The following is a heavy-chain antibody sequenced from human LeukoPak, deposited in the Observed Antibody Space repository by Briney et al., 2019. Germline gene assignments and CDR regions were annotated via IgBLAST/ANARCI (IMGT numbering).Heavy chain of an antibody. CDR3: ARSQSAMVRGVITYNWFDP. V-gene: IGHV7-4-1*02. D-gene: IGHD3-10*01. CDR2: INTTTGNP. CDR1: GYTFTSYA. Sequence: ASVKVSCKASGYTFTSYAMNWVRQAPGQGLEWMGWINTTTGNPTYAQGFTGRFVFSLDTSVSTAYLQISSLKAEDTAVYYCARSQSAMVRGVITYNWFDPWGQGTLVTVSS. J-gene: IGHJ5*02.